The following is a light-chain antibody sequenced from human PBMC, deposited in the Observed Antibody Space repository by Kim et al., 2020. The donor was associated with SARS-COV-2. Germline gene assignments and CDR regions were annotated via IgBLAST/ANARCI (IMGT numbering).Light chain of an antibody. J-gene: IGLJ1*01. V-gene: IGLV2-14*03. Sequence: QSVVTQPASVSGSPGQSITIPCTGTSSDVGGYNYVSWYQQYSGKAPKLMIYDVFKRPSGVSNRFSGSKSGNTASLTISGLQAEDEAEYYCASYRSSGYVFGTGTKVTVL. CDR1: SSDVGGYNY. CDR2: DVF. CDR3: ASYRSSGYV.